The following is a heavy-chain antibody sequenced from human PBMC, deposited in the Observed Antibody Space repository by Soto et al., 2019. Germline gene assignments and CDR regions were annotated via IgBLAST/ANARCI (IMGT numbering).Heavy chain of an antibody. CDR3: ARDPYYDFWSGPMDV. CDR1: GFTLSSYS. D-gene: IGHD3-3*01. J-gene: IGHJ6*02. V-gene: IGHV3-48*02. Sequence: GGSLRLSCAASGFTLSSYSMNWVRQAPGKGLEWVSYISSSSSTIYYADSVKGRFTISRDNAKNSLYLQMNSLRDEDTAVYYCARDPYYDFWSGPMDVWGQGTTVTVSS. CDR2: ISSSSSTI.